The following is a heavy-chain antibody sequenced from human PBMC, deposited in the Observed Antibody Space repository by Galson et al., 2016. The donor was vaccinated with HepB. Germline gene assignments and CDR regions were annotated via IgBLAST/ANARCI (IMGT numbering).Heavy chain of an antibody. Sequence: KGLEWIGQIYHSGTTNYNPSLMIRVSISVDKSNNQFSLKLSSVTAADTAVYYCARVRYTSGYYFVDGFDIWGQGTMVTVSS. V-gene: IGHV4-4*02. CDR2: IYHSGTT. D-gene: IGHD3-22*01. CDR3: ARVRYTSGYYFVDGFDI. J-gene: IGHJ3*02.